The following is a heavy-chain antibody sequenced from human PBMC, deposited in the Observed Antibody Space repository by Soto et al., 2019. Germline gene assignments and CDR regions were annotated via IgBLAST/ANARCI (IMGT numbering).Heavy chain of an antibody. Sequence: PSETLSLTCTVSGGSISSGGYYWSWIRQHPGKGLEWIGYIYYSGSTYYNPSLKSRVTISVDTSKNQFSLKLSSVTAADTAVYYCARWVTMVRGVTYAGNWFDPWGQGTLVTVSS. D-gene: IGHD3-10*01. CDR2: IYYSGST. CDR1: GGSISSGGYY. CDR3: ARWVTMVRGVTYAGNWFDP. J-gene: IGHJ5*02. V-gene: IGHV4-31*03.